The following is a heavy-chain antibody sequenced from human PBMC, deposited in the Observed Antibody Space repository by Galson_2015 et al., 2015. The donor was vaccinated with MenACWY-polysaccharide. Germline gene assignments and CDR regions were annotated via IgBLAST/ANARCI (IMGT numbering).Heavy chain of an antibody. D-gene: IGHD2-2*01. CDR1: GFTFSSYW. V-gene: IGHV3-7*03. J-gene: IGHJ4*02. CDR3: ATNRGYDTFDH. Sequence: SLRLSCAASGFTFSSYWMSWVGQAPGKGLEWVADIKEDGSEKYYVDFVKGRFTISRGNAKKSLYLQMNSLRAEDTAIYYCATNRGYDTFDHWGQGALVIVSS. CDR2: IKEDGSEK.